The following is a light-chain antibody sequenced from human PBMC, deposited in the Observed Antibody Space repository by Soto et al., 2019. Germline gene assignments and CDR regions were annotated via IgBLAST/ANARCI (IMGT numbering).Light chain of an antibody. CDR1: QGISSR. CDR2: EAS. CDR3: QQTRSYPST. J-gene: IGKJ4*01. Sequence: DIQMPQYPSSLSASVGDRVTITCRASQGISSRLAWYQQKPEKAPKLVIYEASILQSGVPSRFSGSGSGTDFTLTISRLQAEDFATYYCQQTRSYPSTFGGGTKVDIK. V-gene: IGKV1D-16*01.